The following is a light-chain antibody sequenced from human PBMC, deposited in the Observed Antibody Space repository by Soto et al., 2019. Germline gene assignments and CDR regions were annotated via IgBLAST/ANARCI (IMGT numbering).Light chain of an antibody. CDR1: QSVLYSSNNKNY. CDR2: WAS. Sequence: DIVMTQSPDSLAVSLGERATINCKSSQSVLYSSNNKNYLAWYQQRPGQPPKLLIYWASTRESVVPDRFSGSGSGTDFTRTITSLQAEDVAVYYCQQYESTPPTFGQGTKLEIK. J-gene: IGKJ2*01. V-gene: IGKV4-1*01. CDR3: QQYESTPPT.